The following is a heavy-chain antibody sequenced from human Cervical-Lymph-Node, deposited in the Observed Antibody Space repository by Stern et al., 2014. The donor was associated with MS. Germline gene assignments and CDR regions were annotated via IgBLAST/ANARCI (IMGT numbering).Heavy chain of an antibody. J-gene: IGHJ4*02. CDR1: GFSFSNYG. CDR3: AKGRFSGGSSYLTDY. CDR2: ISDDGSDK. Sequence: VQLLQSGGGVVQPGRSLRLSCAASGFSFSNYGMHWVRQAPGKGLEWMAIISDDGSDKHYADSVKGRLSISRDNSKSTLYLQINSLRAEDTAVYYCAKGRFSGGSSYLTDYWGQGTLVTVSS. V-gene: IGHV3-30*18. D-gene: IGHD2-15*01.